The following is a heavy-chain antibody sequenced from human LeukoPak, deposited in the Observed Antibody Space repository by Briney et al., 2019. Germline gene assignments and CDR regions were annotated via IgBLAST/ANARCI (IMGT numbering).Heavy chain of an antibody. CDR3: ARDATPPGIIFDY. J-gene: IGHJ4*02. D-gene: IGHD1-14*01. CDR1: GFTFTSYA. V-gene: IGHV3-23*01. Sequence: GGSLRLSCAASGFTFTSYAMFWVRQAPGKGLEWVSTLSDSGVTTYYADSVKGRFTISRDNAKNSLYLEMSSLRAEDTAVYYCARDATPPGIIFDYWGQGTLVTVSS. CDR2: LSDSGVTT.